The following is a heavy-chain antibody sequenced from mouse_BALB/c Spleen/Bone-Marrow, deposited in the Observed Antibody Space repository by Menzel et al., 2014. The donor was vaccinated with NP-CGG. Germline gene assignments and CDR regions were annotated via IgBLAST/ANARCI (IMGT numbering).Heavy chain of an antibody. J-gene: IGHJ2*01. Sequence: EVQLQQSGPSLVKPSQTLSLTCSVTGDSITSSYWNWIRKFPGNKLEYMGYISYSGSTYYNPSLKSRISITRDTSKNQYYLQLNSVTTEDTATYYCATYDGYCFDYWGQGTTLTVSS. CDR3: ATYDGYCFDY. D-gene: IGHD2-3*01. CDR2: ISYSGST. V-gene: IGHV3-8*02. CDR1: GDSITSSY.